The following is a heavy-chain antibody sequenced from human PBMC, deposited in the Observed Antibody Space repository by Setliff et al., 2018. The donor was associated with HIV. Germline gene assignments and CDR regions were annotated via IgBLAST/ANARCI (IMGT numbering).Heavy chain of an antibody. CDR1: GGSISSGSYY. J-gene: IGHJ4*02. CDR2: IYTSGST. Sequence: SETLSLTCTVSGGSISSGSYYWSWIRQPAGKGLEWIGRIYTSGSTNYNPSLKSRVTISVDTSKNQFPLKLSSVTAADTAVYYCARGGSGSPFDYWGQGTLVTVSS. CDR3: ARGGSGSPFDY. D-gene: IGHD1-26*01. V-gene: IGHV4-61*02.